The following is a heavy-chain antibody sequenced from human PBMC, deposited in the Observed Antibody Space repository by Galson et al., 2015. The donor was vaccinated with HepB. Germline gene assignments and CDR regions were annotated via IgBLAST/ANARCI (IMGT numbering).Heavy chain of an antibody. Sequence: SETLSLTCAVSGGSISSTSYYWGWIRQPPGKGLEWIGSIYYSGTTYYNPSLKSRVAISVDTSMHQFSLKLTFVTAADTAVYYCARTPANWGHFDYWGRGTLVTVSS. J-gene: IGHJ4*02. CDR2: IYYSGTT. CDR1: GGSISSTSYY. D-gene: IGHD7-27*01. CDR3: ARTPANWGHFDY. V-gene: IGHV4-39*01.